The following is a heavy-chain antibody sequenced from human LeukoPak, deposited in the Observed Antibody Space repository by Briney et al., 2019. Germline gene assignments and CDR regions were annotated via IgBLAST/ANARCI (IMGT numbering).Heavy chain of an antibody. V-gene: IGHV4-30-2*01. D-gene: IGHD1-7*01. J-gene: IGHJ5*02. CDR2: IYHSGST. CDR1: VHSISSVRYS. CDR3: ARDNNWSYVDWFDP. Sequence: SETLSLTCAVSVHSISSVRYSWSWIRQPPGKGLDRIGYIYHSGSTYYNPYLKTRVTISVDRSKNQFSLQLSSVTAADTAVYYCARDNNWSYVDWFDPWGQGTLVTVSS.